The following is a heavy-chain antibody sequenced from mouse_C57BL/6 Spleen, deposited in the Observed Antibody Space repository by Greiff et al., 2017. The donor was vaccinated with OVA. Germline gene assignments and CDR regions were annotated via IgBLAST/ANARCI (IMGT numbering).Heavy chain of an antibody. V-gene: IGHV3-6*01. J-gene: IGHJ2*01. CDR1: GYSITSGYF. CDR2: ISYDGSN. CDR3: ARRDYYFDY. Sequence: EVQLQESGPGLVKPSQSLSLTCSVTGYSITSGYFWNWNRQFPGNQLEWLGFISYDGSNNYNPSLKNRISITRDPSKNQFFLKLNSVTTEDTATSYCARRDYYFDYWGQGTTLTVSS.